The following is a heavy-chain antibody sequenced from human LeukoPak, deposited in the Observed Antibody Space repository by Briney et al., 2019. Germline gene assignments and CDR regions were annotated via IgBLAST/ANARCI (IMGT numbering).Heavy chain of an antibody. CDR2: INSDGSWT. J-gene: IGHJ4*02. V-gene: IGHV3-74*01. D-gene: IGHD2/OR15-2a*01. CDR1: GNYW. Sequence: GGSLGLSCAASGNYWMHWVRQVSGKGLVWVSHINSDGSWTSYADSVKGRFTISKDNAENTVYLQMNSLRAEDTAVYYCVSFYETYWGRGTLVTVSS. CDR3: VSFYETY.